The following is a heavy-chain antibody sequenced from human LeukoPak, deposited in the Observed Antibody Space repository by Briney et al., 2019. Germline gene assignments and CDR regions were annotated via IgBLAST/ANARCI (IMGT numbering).Heavy chain of an antibody. CDR1: GFSFSSYT. CDR2: VSGSGDST. J-gene: IGHJ4*02. V-gene: IGHV3-23*01. D-gene: IGHD2/OR15-2a*01. CDR3: AKSASGYYLFDY. Sequence: PGGSLRLSCAASGFSFSSYTMNWVRQAPGKGLEWVSAVSGSGDSTSYADSVRGRFTISRDNSKNTLFLQMNSLRAEDTAVYYCAKSASGYYLFDYWGQGTLVTVSS.